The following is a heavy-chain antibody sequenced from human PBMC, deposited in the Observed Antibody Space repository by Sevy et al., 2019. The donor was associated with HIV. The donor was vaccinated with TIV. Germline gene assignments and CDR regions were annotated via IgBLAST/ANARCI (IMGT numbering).Heavy chain of an antibody. CDR2: ISSSSSYI. CDR1: GFTFSTYT. D-gene: IGHD2-2*02. J-gene: IGHJ4*02. V-gene: IGHV3-21*01. Sequence: GGSLRLSCAASGFTFSTYTMNWVRQAPGKGLEWVSSISSSSSYIYYADSVKGRFTISRDNAKNSLFLQMNSLRVEDTAVYYCARAAYYCSTTSCYIDYWGQGTLVTVSS. CDR3: ARAAYYCSTTSCYIDY.